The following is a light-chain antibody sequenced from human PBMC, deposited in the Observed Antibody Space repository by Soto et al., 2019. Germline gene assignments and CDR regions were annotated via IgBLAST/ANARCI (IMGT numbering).Light chain of an antibody. V-gene: IGKV1-5*03. J-gene: IGKJ1*01. CDR1: QSIDIL. CDR2: KAS. CDR3: QQYYRYPWT. Sequence: DIPMTQSPSTLSASVGDRVTITCRATQSIDILLAWYQQKPGKAPNLLIYKASILERGVPSRFSGSASGTEFTLTISSLQPDDFASYYCQQYYRYPWTFGQGTKVEIK.